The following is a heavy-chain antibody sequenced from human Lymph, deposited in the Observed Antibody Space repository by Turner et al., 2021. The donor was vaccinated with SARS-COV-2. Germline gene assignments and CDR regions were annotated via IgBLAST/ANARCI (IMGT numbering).Heavy chain of an antibody. D-gene: IGHD4-17*01. V-gene: IGHV3-53*01. J-gene: IGHJ4*02. Sequence: EVQLVESGGGLNQTGGSLSLSCAASGFTVSSNYMSWVRQAPGKGLEWVSLIYSGGSTLYADSVKGRFTISRDNSKNTLYLQMNSLRADDTAVYYCARVLPYGDYFDFWGQGTLVTVSS. CDR1: GFTVSSNY. CDR3: ARVLPYGDYFDF. CDR2: IYSGGST.